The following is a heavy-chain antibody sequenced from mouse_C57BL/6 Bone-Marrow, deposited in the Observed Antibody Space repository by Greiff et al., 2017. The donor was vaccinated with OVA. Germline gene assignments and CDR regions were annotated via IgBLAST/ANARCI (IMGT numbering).Heavy chain of an antibody. CDR2: INPSTGGT. Sequence: EVKLQQSGPELVKPGASVKISCKASGYSFTGYYMNWVKQSPEKSLEWIGEINPSTGGTTYNQKFKAKATLTVDKSSSTAYMQLKSLTSEDSAVYCCARRLLPLDYWGQGTTLTVSS. J-gene: IGHJ2*01. CDR1: GYSFTGYY. V-gene: IGHV1-42*01. CDR3: ARRLLPLDY. D-gene: IGHD2-3*01.